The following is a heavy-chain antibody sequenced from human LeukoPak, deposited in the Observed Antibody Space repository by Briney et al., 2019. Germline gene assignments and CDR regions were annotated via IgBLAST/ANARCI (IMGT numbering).Heavy chain of an antibody. CDR1: GFTFSSYG. D-gene: IGHD3-16*01. J-gene: IGHJ4*02. V-gene: IGHV3-23*01. CDR3: AKRGGGYYFDY. CDR2: ISGSGGST. Sequence: GGSLRLSCAASGFTFSSYGMSWVRQAPGKGLEWVSTISGSGGSTYYADSVKGRFTISRDNSKNTLYLQMNSLRAEDTAVYYCAKRGGGYYFDYWGQGTLVTVSS.